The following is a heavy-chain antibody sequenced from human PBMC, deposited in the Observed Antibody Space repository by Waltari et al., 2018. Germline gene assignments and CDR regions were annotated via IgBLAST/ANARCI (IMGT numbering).Heavy chain of an antibody. CDR1: GFTVIRNY. CDR3: AREPLSHGSEYAAVGTYY. Sequence: EVQLVESGGGLIQPGGSLRLPCAASGFTVIRNYMSWVRQAPRKGLEWVSVIYSGGRTYYADSVKGRFTISRDNSKNTLYLQMNSLRAEDTAVYYCAREPLSHGSEYAAVGTYYWGQGTLVTVSS. V-gene: IGHV3-53*01. J-gene: IGHJ4*02. CDR2: IYSGGRT. D-gene: IGHD6-13*01.